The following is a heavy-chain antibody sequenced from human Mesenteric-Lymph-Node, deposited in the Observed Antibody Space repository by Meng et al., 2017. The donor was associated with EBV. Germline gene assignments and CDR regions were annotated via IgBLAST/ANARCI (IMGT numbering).Heavy chain of an antibody. CDR1: GGTISSNNW. V-gene: IGHV4-4*02. CDR2: IFHTGST. CDR3: ASHTTYSTTGYLFLQH. J-gene: IGHJ1*01. Sequence: VDLRESGPGLVKPSGILSLTCTDSGGTISSNNWWPWVRQPPGKGLEWIGEIFHTGSTNYNPSLKSRVTMSVDKSKNLFSLTLNSVIAADTAVYYCASHTTYSTTGYLFLQHWGQGTLVTVSS. D-gene: IGHD3-9*01.